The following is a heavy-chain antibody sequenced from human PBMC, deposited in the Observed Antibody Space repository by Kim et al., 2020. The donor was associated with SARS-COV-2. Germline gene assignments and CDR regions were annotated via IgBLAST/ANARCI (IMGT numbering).Heavy chain of an antibody. J-gene: IGHJ4*02. CDR3: ATWGDIVVVPGLRGYFDY. V-gene: IGHV4-39*01. CDR2: IYYSGST. Sequence: SETLSLTCTVSGGSISSSSYYWGWIRQPPGKGLEWIGSIYYSGSTYYNPSLKSRVTISVDTSKNQFSLKLSSVTAADTAVYYCATWGDIVVVPGLRGYFDYWGQGTLVTVSS. CDR1: GGSISSSSYY. D-gene: IGHD2-2*01.